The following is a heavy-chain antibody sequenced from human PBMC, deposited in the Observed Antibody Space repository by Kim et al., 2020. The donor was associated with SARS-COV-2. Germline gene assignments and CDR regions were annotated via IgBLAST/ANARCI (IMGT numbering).Heavy chain of an antibody. J-gene: IGHJ4*02. CDR2: ISGSGGST. Sequence: GGSLRLSCAASGFTFSSYAMSWVRQAPGKGLEWVSAISGSGGSTYYADSVKGRFTISRDNSKNTLYLQMNSLRAEDTAVYYCAKDPHAYDSSGYLDYWGQGTLVTVSS. D-gene: IGHD3-22*01. V-gene: IGHV3-23*01. CDR3: AKDPHAYDSSGYLDY. CDR1: GFTFSSYA.